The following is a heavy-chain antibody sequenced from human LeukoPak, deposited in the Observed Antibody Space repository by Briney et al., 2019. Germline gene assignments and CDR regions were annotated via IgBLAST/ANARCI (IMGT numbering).Heavy chain of an antibody. CDR3: ARGYCSSTSCYNDY. CDR1: GFTFNNYA. CDR2: ISGSGGNT. J-gene: IGHJ4*02. V-gene: IGHV3-23*01. D-gene: IGHD2-2*02. Sequence: GGSLRLSCAASGFTFNNYAMSWVRQAPGKGLEWVSTISGSGGNTYYADSVKGRFTISRDNSKNSLDLQMNSLRAEDTAVYYCARGYCSSTSCYNDYWGQGTLVTVSS.